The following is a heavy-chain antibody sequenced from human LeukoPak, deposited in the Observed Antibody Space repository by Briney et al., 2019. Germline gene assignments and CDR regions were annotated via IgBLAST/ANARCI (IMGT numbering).Heavy chain of an antibody. CDR3: ARHAPYSSSPIGKFDY. CDR1: GGSISSSSYY. D-gene: IGHD6-6*01. V-gene: IGHV4-39*01. Sequence: SETLSLTCTVSGGSISSSSYYWGWIRQPPGKGLEWIGSIYYSGSTYYNPSLKSRVTISVDTSKNQFSLKLSSVTAADTAVYYCARHAPYSSSPIGKFDYWGQGTLVIVSS. CDR2: IYYSGST. J-gene: IGHJ4*02.